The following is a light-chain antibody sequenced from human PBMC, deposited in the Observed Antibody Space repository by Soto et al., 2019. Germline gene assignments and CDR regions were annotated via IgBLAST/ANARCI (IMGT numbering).Light chain of an antibody. J-gene: IGKJ2*01. CDR1: QSISSS. CDR3: QQSYSTPRT. V-gene: IGKV1-39*01. CDR2: APS. Sequence: DIQMTQAPSSLSASVGDRVTITCRARQSISSSLNWYQQKPGKAPKLLIYAPSSLQSGVPSRLSGSGSGTDFTLTISSLQPEDFATYYCQQSYSTPRTFGQGTKLEIK.